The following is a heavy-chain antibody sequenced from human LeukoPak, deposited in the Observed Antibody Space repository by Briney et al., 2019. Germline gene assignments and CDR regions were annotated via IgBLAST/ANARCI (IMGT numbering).Heavy chain of an antibody. CDR2: INSDGSTT. Sequence: GGSLRLSCAAPGFTLNGYWMHWVRQAPGKGLVWVSRINSDGSTTSYADSVKGRFTISRDNSKNTLYLQMNSLRAEDTAVYFCARVAAGSYDWFDPWGQGTLVTVSS. V-gene: IGHV3-74*01. J-gene: IGHJ5*02. CDR1: GFTLNGYW. D-gene: IGHD3-10*01. CDR3: ARVAAGSYDWFDP.